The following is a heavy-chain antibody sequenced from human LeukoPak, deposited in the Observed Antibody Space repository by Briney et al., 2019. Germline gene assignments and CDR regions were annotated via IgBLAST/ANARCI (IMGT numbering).Heavy chain of an antibody. CDR3: ARQADDSSSSLVYFDY. D-gene: IGHD6-6*01. CDR1: GVSISSHY. Sequence: KPSETLSLTCAVSGVSISSHYWSWIRQPPGKGLEWIGFIYYSGTTKYNPSLKSRVTISADTSKNQFSLKLSSVTAADTAVYYCARQADDSSSSLVYFDYWGQGTLVTVSS. CDR2: IYYSGTT. J-gene: IGHJ4*02. V-gene: IGHV4-59*08.